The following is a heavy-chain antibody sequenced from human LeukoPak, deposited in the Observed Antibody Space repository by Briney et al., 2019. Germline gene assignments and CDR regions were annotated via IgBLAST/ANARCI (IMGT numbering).Heavy chain of an antibody. J-gene: IGHJ4*02. CDR2: ISDSGGST. D-gene: IGHD1-1*01. CDR1: GFTFSSYA. V-gene: IGHV3-23*01. CDR3: AKDAALVTTPDY. Sequence: SGGSLRHSCAASGFTFSSYAMSWVRQAPGKGLEWVSAISDSGGSTYYADSVKGRFTISRDNSKNTLYLLMNSLRAGDTAVYYCAKDAALVTTPDYWGQGTLVTVSS.